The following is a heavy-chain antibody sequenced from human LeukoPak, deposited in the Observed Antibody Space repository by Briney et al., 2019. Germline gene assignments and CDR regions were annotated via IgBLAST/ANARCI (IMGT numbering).Heavy chain of an antibody. CDR2: IYYSGST. D-gene: IGHD5-18*01. CDR3: ASFSGYSYGHFDY. J-gene: IGHJ4*02. Sequence: SETLSLTCTVSGGSVSSGSYYWSWIRQPPGKGLEWIGYIYYSGSTNYNPSLKSRVTISVDTSKNQFSLKLSSVTAADTAVYYCASFSGYSYGHFDYWGQGTLVTVSS. CDR1: GGSVSSGSYY. V-gene: IGHV4-61*01.